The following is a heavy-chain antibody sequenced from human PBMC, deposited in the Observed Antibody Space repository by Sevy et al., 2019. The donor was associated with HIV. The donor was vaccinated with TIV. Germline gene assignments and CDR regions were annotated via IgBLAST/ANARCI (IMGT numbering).Heavy chain of an antibody. Sequence: GGSLRLSCAASEFIFSDYAMNWVRQTPGKGLEWVSSINGKGRSTHYADSVEGRFTISRDNSKNNLYLQMNSLRAEDTAVYYCAKTINSGGGAVPAANYYYYGMDVWGQGTTVTVSS. V-gene: IGHV3-23*01. CDR2: INGKGRST. CDR1: EFIFSDYA. D-gene: IGHD2-2*01. J-gene: IGHJ6*02. CDR3: AKTINSGGGAVPAANYYYYGMDV.